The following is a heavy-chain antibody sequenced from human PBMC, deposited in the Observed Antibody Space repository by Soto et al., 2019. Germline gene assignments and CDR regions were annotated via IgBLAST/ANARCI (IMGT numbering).Heavy chain of an antibody. Sequence: EMQLVESGGGLVQPGRSLRLSCAVSGFTFENFSLDWVLQAPGKGLECVSGIDWNSRTLAYADSVTGRFTLSRDSATSTLYLHLDVLTPADTAFYYCAKAATVVTHWFDPWGQGTLVTVSS. CDR1: GFTFENFS. V-gene: IGHV3-9*01. CDR3: AKAATVVTHWFDP. J-gene: IGHJ5*02. CDR2: IDWNSRTL. D-gene: IGHD2-21*02.